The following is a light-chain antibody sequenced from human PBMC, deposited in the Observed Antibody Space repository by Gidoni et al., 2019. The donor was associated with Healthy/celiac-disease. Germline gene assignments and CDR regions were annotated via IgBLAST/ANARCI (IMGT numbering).Light chain of an antibody. CDR3: QQSYSTPPT. Sequence: DIQMTQSPSSLSASVGARVTITCRASQSISSYLNWYQQKPGKAPKLLIYAASSLQSVVPPRFSGSGSGTDFTLTISSLQPEDFATYYCQQSYSTPPTFGQXTKLEIK. J-gene: IGKJ2*01. CDR2: AAS. V-gene: IGKV1-39*01. CDR1: QSISSY.